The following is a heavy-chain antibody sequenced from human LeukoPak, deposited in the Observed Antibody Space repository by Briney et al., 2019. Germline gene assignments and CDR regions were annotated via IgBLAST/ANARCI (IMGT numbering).Heavy chain of an antibody. CDR3: ARVGYSSSFDY. V-gene: IGHV3-13*01. CDR1: GFTFSSYD. CDR2: IGTAGDT. Sequence: GGSLRLSCAASGFTFSSYDMPWVRQATGKGLKWVSAIGTAGDTYYPGSVKGRFTISRENAKNSLYLQMNSLRAGDTAVYYCARVGYSSSFDYWGQGTLVTVSS. D-gene: IGHD6-13*01. J-gene: IGHJ4*02.